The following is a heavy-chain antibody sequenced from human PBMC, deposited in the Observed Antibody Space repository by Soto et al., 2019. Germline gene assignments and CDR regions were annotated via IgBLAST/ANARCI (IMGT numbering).Heavy chain of an antibody. CDR3: ASLTTGTTHYYYYYMDV. V-gene: IGHV4-59*08. CDR2: IYYSGST. CDR1: GGSISSYY. Sequence: SETLSLTCTVSGGSISSYYWSWIRQPPGKGLEWIGYIYYSGSTNYNPSLKSRVTISVDTSKNQFSLKLSSVTAAATAVYYCASLTTGTTHYYYYYMDVWGKGTTVTVSS. D-gene: IGHD1-1*01. J-gene: IGHJ6*03.